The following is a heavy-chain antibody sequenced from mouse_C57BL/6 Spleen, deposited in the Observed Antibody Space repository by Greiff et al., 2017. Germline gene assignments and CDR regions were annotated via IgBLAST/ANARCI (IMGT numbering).Heavy chain of an antibody. V-gene: IGHV1-15*01. J-gene: IGHJ2*01. CDR1: GYTFTDYE. D-gene: IGHD1-1*01. CDR3: TRKFLYYGSSYLYYFDY. Sequence: QVQLKQSGAELVRPGASVTLSCKASGYTFTDYEMHWVKQTPVHGLEWIGAIDPETGGTAYNQKFKGKAILTADKSSSTAYMALRSLTSEDSAVYYCTRKFLYYGSSYLYYFDYWGQGTTLTVSS. CDR2: IDPETGGT.